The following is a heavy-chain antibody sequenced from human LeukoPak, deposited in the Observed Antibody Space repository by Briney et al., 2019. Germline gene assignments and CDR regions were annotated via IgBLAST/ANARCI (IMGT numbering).Heavy chain of an antibody. CDR1: GFTFSNYA. CDR3: ARALYDSSGYYSHFDY. J-gene: IGHJ4*02. Sequence: PGGSLRLSCAASGFTFSNYAMRWVRQAPGKGLEWVSSISSSSSYIYYADSVKGRFTISRDNAKKSLYLQMNSLRAEDTAVYYCARALYDSSGYYSHFDYWGQGTLVTVSS. V-gene: IGHV3-21*01. CDR2: ISSSSSYI. D-gene: IGHD3-22*01.